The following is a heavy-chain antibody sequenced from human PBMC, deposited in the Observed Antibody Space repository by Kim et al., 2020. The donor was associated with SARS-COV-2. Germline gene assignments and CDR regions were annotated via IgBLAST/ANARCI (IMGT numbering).Heavy chain of an antibody. CDR3: AKGDGQERIDY. J-gene: IGHJ4*02. V-gene: IGHV3-43*02. CDR1: GFTFDDYA. CDR2: ISRDGGSI. Sequence: GGSLRLSCAASGFTFDDYAMYWVRQAPGKGLEWVSLISRDGGSIYYADSVKGRFTISRDNSKNSLYLQMNSLTNEDTALYYCAKGDGQERIDYWGQGTLVTVSS.